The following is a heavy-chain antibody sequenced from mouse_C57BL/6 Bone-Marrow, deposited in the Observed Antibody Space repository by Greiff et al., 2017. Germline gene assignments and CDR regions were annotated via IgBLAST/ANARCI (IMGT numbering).Heavy chain of an antibody. CDR1: GYAFSSSW. CDR3: ARWGNYYGSSLSYFDV. CDR2: IYPGDGDT. J-gene: IGHJ1*03. V-gene: IGHV1-82*01. D-gene: IGHD1-1*01. Sequence: QVQLKESGPELVKPGASVKISCKASGYAFSSSWMNWVKQRPGKGLEWIGRIYPGDGDTNYNGKFKGKATLTADKSSSTAYMQLSSLTSEDSAVYFCARWGNYYGSSLSYFDVWGTGTTVTVSS.